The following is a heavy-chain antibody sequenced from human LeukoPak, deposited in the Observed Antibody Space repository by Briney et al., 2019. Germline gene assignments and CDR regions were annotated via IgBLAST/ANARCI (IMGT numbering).Heavy chain of an antibody. D-gene: IGHD3-9*01. CDR2: INPNSGGT. CDR1: GFSLTNNY. V-gene: IGHV1-2*06. Sequence: ASVKVSCKAFGFSLTNNYMHWVRQAPGQGLEWMGRINPNSGGTNYAQKFQGRVTMTRDTSISTAYMELSRLRSDDTAVYYCARDDSLGRYFDWQPNVYYYGVDVWGQGTTVTVSS. J-gene: IGHJ6*02. CDR3: ARDDSLGRYFDWQPNVYYYGVDV.